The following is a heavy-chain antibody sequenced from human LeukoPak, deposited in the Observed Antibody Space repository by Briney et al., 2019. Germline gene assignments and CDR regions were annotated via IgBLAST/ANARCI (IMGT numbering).Heavy chain of an antibody. V-gene: IGHV4-59*01. Sequence: SETLSLTCTVSGGSISSYYWSWIRQPPGKGLEWIGYIYYSGSTNYNPSLKSRVTISVDTSKNQFSLKLSSVTAADTAVYYCARREEGACLDYWGQGTLVTVSS. CDR3: ARREEGACLDY. CDR2: IYYSGST. D-gene: IGHD1-26*01. J-gene: IGHJ4*02. CDR1: GGSISSYY.